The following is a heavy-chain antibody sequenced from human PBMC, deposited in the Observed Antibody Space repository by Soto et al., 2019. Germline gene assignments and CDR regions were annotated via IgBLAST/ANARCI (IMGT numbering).Heavy chain of an antibody. CDR3: TSDRRT. J-gene: IGHJ4*02. V-gene: IGHV3-15*01. Sequence: AGGSLRLSCAASGFTFSSAWMTWVRQAPGKGLEWVGRIKSKPDGGTIDYAAPVKGRFTILRDDSKNTLYLQMNSLKTEDTAVYYCTSDRRTWGQGTLVTVSS. CDR2: IKSKPDGGTI. D-gene: IGHD6-6*01. CDR1: GFTFSSAW.